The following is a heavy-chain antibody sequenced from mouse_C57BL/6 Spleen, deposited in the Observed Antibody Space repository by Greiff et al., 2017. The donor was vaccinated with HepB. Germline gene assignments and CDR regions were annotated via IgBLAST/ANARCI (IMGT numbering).Heavy chain of an antibody. CDR3: ARPITTVVATDYAMDY. J-gene: IGHJ4*01. V-gene: IGHV5-17*01. Sequence: EVQRVESGGGLVKPGGSLKLSCAASGFTFSDYGMHWVRQAPEKGLEWVAYISSGSSTIYYADTVKGRFTISRDNAKNTLFLQMTSLRSEDTAMYYCARPITTVVATDYAMDYWGQGTSVTVSS. D-gene: IGHD1-1*01. CDR1: GFTFSDYG. CDR2: ISSGSSTI.